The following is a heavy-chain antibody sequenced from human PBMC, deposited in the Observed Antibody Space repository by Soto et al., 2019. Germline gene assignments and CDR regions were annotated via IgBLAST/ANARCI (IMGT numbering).Heavy chain of an antibody. CDR3: ASVGSDYDNSGYYLP. CDR2: IYHSGST. CDR1: GGSVSSSNW. V-gene: IGHV4-4*02. Sequence: SETLSLTCIVSGGSVSSSNWWSFFRQPPGKGLEWIGEIYHSGSTTYNPSLKSRATISVDKSENQFSLRLKSVTAADTAVYYCASVGSDYDNSGYYLPWGPGTLVTVSS. D-gene: IGHD3-22*01. J-gene: IGHJ5*02.